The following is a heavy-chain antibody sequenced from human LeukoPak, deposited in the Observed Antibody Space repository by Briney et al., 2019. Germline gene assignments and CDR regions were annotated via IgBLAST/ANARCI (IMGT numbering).Heavy chain of an antibody. Sequence: GGSLRLSCAASGFTFSSYWMHWVRQAPGKGLVWVSRISSDGTSTSYADSVKGRFTISRDNAKNTLYLQMNSLRAEDTAMYYCAKLTGTSGPPFDYWGQGTPVTVSS. CDR2: ISSDGTST. CDR3: AKLTGTSGPPFDY. V-gene: IGHV3-74*01. J-gene: IGHJ4*02. D-gene: IGHD1-7*01. CDR1: GFTFSSYW.